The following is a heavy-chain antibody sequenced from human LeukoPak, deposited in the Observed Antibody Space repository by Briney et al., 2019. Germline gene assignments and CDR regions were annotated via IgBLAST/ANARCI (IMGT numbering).Heavy chain of an antibody. CDR2: ISGSGGST. D-gene: IGHD1-26*01. V-gene: IGHV3-23*01. CDR1: GFTFSRNG. CDR3: ATYSGSNYALDY. J-gene: IGHJ4*02. Sequence: GGSLRLSCAASGFTFSRNGMTWVRQAPGKGLEWVSAISGSGGSTYYADSVKGRFTISRDSAKNSLYLQMNSLRPDDTAFYYCATYSGSNYALDYWGQGTLVTVSS.